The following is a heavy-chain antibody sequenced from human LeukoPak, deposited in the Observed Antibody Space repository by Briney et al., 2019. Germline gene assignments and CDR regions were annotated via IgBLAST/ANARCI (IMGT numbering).Heavy chain of an antibody. D-gene: IGHD5-18*01. J-gene: IGHJ4*02. V-gene: IGHV4-31*03. CDR1: GGSISSGGYY. CDR3: ASTVDTAMVNPYCFDY. Sequence: SETLSLTCTVSGGSISSGGYYRSWIRQHPGKGLEWIGYIYYSGSTYYNPSLKSRVTISVDTSKNQFSLKLSSVTAADTAVYYCASTVDTAMVNPYCFDYWGQGTLVTVSS. CDR2: IYYSGST.